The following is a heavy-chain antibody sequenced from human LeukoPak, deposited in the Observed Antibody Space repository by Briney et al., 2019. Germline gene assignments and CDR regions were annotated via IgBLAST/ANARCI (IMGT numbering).Heavy chain of an antibody. D-gene: IGHD5-18*01. CDR1: GFTFSSYS. V-gene: IGHV3-48*01. Sequence: GGSLRLSCAASGFTFSSYSMNWVRQAPGKGLEWVSYISSSSSTIYYADSVKGRFTISRDNSKNTLYLQMNSLRAEDTAVYYCARDRGYSYGYFDYWGQGTLVTVSS. J-gene: IGHJ4*02. CDR3: ARDRGYSYGYFDY. CDR2: ISSSSSTI.